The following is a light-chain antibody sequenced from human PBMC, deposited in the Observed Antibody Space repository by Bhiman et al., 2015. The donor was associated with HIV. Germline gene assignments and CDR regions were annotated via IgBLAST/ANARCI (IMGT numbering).Light chain of an antibody. CDR2: GNV. V-gene: IGLV1-44*01. Sequence: LTQPPSASGTPGQRVTIFCSGSDSDIGINSVSWYQQLPGTAPKLLIYGNVLRPSRVPDRFSGSKSGTSASLAISGLQAEDEATYFCASWDDSLNGPLFGGGTKLTVL. J-gene: IGLJ3*02. CDR1: DSDIGINS. CDR3: ASWDDSLNGPL.